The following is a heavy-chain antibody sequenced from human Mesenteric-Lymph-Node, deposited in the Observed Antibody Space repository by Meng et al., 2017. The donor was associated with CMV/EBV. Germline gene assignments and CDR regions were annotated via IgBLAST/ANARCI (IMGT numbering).Heavy chain of an antibody. CDR3: ARGAVGDY. D-gene: IGHD4-23*01. CDR2: MKEDGSEK. V-gene: IGHV3-7*01. Sequence: GESLKISCGTSGFMFSIYWMSWVRQAPGKGLEWVASMKEDGSEKYYVDSVKGRFTISRDNAKNSLSLQMNSLRADDTAVYYCARGAVGDYWGQGTLVTVSS. CDR1: GFMFSIYW. J-gene: IGHJ4*02.